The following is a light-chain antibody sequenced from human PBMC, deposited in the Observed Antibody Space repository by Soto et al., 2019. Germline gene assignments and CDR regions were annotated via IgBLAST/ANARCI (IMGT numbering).Light chain of an antibody. CDR3: QQRSNFIT. CDR1: QSVSGY. Sequence: EIVLTQSPDTLSLSPGERATLSCRASQSVSGYLGWYQQKPGQAPRLLIYDASNRAYGVPARFRGSGSGTDFTLTISSLEPEDFAVYYCQQRSNFITFGQGTRLEIK. J-gene: IGKJ5*01. CDR2: DAS. V-gene: IGKV3-11*01.